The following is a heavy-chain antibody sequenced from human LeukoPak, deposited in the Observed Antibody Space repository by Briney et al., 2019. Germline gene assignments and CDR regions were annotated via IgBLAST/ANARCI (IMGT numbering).Heavy chain of an antibody. CDR1: RFTFSRYW. CDR3: ARGSPDY. J-gene: IGHJ4*02. D-gene: IGHD1-26*01. Sequence: GGSLRLSCVDSRFTFSRYWMSWVRQAPGKGREWVANIKEDGSEEYYVDSVTGRFTISRDNAKNAVYLQMNSLRAEDTAVYYCARGSPDYWGQGTLVTVSS. CDR2: IKEDGSEE. V-gene: IGHV3-7*01.